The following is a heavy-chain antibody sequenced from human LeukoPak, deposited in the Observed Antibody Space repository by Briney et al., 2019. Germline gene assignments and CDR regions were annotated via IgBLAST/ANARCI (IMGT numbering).Heavy chain of an antibody. CDR1: GGSISSGSYY. V-gene: IGHV4-61*02. CDR2: IYTSGST. Sequence: PSETLSLTCTVSGGSISSGSYYWSWIRQPAGKGLEWIGRIYTSGSTNYNPSLKSRVTISVDTSKNQFSLKLSSVTAADTAVYYCARSVTTNGYYYMDVWGKGTTVTVSS. D-gene: IGHD4-11*01. J-gene: IGHJ6*03. CDR3: ARSVTTNGYYYMDV.